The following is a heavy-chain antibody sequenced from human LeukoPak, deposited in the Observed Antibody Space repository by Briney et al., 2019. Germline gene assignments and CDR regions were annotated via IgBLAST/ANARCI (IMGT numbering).Heavy chain of an antibody. J-gene: IGHJ6*02. CDR3: ARDERDDGYNYYYYYGMDV. CDR1: GGTFSSYA. CDR2: IIPILGIA. D-gene: IGHD5-12*01. V-gene: IGHV1-69*04. Sequence: SVKVSCKASGGTFSSYAISWVRQAPGQGLEWMGRIIPILGIANYAQKFQGRVTITADKSTSTAYMELSSLRSEDTAVYYCARDERDDGYNYYYYYGMDVWGQGTTVTVSS.